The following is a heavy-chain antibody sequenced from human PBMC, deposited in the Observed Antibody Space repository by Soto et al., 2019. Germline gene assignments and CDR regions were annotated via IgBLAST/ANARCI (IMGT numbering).Heavy chain of an antibody. CDR3: AKEKTSSTYDGLDV. CDR1: GFTFSDYG. CDR2: ITWGGSA. V-gene: IGHV3-23*01. Sequence: EVQLLESGGGLIHPGGSLRLSCAGSGFTFSDYGMSWVRQAPGKGLEWVSGITWGGSAYYAESVRGRFIISRDSSKNTLYVQMNSLRAEDTARYYCAKEKTSSTYDGLDVWGQGTPVTVSS. J-gene: IGHJ6*02.